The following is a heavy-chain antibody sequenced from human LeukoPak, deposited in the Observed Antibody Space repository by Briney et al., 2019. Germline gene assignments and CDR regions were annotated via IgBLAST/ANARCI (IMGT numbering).Heavy chain of an antibody. CDR3: AREGSDQLSKDFDY. CDR1: GFTFTGHY. D-gene: IGHD2-2*01. Sequence: GASAKVSCKSSGFTFTGHYMHWVRQAPGQGLEWMGYIGPRNSAASYAEKFQGRVTMTRDTSLSTAYMELSRLTSDDTAVYYCAREGSDQLSKDFDYWGQGTLVTVSS. V-gene: IGHV1-2*02. CDR2: IGPRNSAA. J-gene: IGHJ4*02.